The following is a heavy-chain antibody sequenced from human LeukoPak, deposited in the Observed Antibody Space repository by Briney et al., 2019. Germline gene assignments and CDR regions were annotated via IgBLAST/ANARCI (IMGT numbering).Heavy chain of an antibody. CDR3: ASGDPSGAYFDY. J-gene: IGHJ4*02. D-gene: IGHD3-10*01. Sequence: ASVKVSCKASGGTFSSYAISWVRQAPGQGLEWMGGIIPIFGTANYAQKFQGRVTITADKSTSTAYMELSSLRSDDTAVYYCASGDPSGAYFDYWGQGTLVTVSS. V-gene: IGHV1-69*06. CDR1: GGTFSSYA. CDR2: IIPIFGTA.